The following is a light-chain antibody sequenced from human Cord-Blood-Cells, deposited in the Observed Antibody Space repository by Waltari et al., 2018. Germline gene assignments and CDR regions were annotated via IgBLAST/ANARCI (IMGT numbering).Light chain of an antibody. CDR3: QQRSNWPRVT. Sequence: EIVLTQSPATLSLSLGERATLSCRASQSVSSYLAWYQQKPGQAPRLLIYDASNRATGIPARFSGSGSGTDFTLTISSLEPEDFAVYYCQQRSNWPRVTFGPGTKVDIK. CDR1: QSVSSY. V-gene: IGKV3-11*01. CDR2: DAS. J-gene: IGKJ3*01.